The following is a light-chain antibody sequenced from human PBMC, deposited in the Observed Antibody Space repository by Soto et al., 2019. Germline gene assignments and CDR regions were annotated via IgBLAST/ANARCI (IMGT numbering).Light chain of an antibody. CDR3: HQYNNYLFT. CDR1: QSINNW. CDR2: DAS. J-gene: IGKJ2*01. Sequence: DIQMTQSPSTLSASVGDRVTITCRASQSINNWLAWYQQKPGKAPKLLIFDASTLESGVPSRFSGGASGTEFTLTISSLQPDDFATYYCHQYNNYLFTFGQGTKLEIK. V-gene: IGKV1-5*01.